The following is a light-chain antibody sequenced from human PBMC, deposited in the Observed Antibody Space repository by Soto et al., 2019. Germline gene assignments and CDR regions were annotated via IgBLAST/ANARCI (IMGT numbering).Light chain of an antibody. CDR2: DVS. CDR1: QGLVHGDGNTY. J-gene: IGKJ1*01. V-gene: IGKV2-30*02. Sequence: DVVMTQSPLSLPVSLGQPASISCRSSQGLVHGDGNTYLNWFQQRPGQSPRRLIYDVSNRDSGVPDRFSGSGSGTEFTLKISRVEAEDVGVYFCMQGTHWSKTFGQGTKVEIK. CDR3: MQGTHWSKT.